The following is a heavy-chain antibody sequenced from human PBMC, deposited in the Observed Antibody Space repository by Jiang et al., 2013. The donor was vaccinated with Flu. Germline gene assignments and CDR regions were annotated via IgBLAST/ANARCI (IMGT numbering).Heavy chain of an antibody. J-gene: IGHJ4*02. CDR3: ARGGSGSYYYFDY. Sequence: EWIGFIYYSGSTNYNPSLKSRVTISIDLSKDQFSLTLTSVTAADTAVYYCARGGSGSYYYFDYWGQGALVTVSS. D-gene: IGHD3-10*01. CDR2: IYYSGST. V-gene: IGHV4-59*09.